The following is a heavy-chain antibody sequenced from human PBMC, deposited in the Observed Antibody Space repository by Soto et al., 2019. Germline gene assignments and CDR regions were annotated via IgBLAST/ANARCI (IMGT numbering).Heavy chain of an antibody. CDR2: INTNTGNP. J-gene: IGHJ4*02. V-gene: IGHV7-4-1*01. CDR3: ARSVQGYYYDSSGYPLQYYFDY. CDR1: GYTFTSYA. D-gene: IGHD3-22*01. Sequence: QVQLVQSGSELKKPGASVKVSCKASGYTFTSYAMNWVRQAPGQGLEWMGWINTNTGNPTYAQGLTGRFVFSLDTSVSTAYLQICSLKAEDTAVYYCARSVQGYYYDSSGYPLQYYFDYWGQGTLVTVSS.